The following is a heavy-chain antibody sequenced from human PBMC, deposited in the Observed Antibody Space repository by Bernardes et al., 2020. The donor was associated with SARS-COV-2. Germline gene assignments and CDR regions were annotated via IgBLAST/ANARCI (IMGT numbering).Heavy chain of an antibody. D-gene: IGHD5-18*01. CDR1: GFTVSSNY. Sequence: FCAASGFTVSSNYMSWVRQAPGKGLEWVSVIYSDGSTNYADSVKGRFTLSRDNSKNTLYLQMNSLRAEDTAVYYCARDQGGSYGLDYWGQGTLVTVSS. CDR2: IYSDGST. CDR3: ARDQGGSYGLDY. J-gene: IGHJ4*02. V-gene: IGHV3-53*01.